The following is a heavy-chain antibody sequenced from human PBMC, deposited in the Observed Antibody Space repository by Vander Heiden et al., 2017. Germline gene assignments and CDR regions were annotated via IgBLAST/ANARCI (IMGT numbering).Heavy chain of an antibody. CDR1: GFTFSRYS. J-gene: IGHJ4*02. D-gene: IGHD3-10*01. Sequence: EVQLVESGGGLVQPGGSLRLSCAASGFTFSRYSMNWVRQAPGKGLEWVSYISSSSSTIYYADSVKGRFTISRDNAKNSLYLQMNSLRDEDTAVYYCARDDYYGSGSYLPPFDYWGQGTLVTVSS. CDR3: ARDDYYGSGSYLPPFDY. CDR2: ISSSSSTI. V-gene: IGHV3-48*02.